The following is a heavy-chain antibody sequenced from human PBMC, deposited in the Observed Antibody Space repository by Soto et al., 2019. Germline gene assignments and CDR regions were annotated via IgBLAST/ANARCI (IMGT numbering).Heavy chain of an antibody. CDR1: GFSFSTYA. Sequence: PGESLKISCAASGFSFSTYAMTWVRQAPGKGLQWVSAISGGGSNTHYADSVKGRFTISRDNSKKLLHLQMNSLRAEDTAIYYCAKFSAASVYDISSAPDYWGQGTLVTVSS. V-gene: IGHV3-23*01. D-gene: IGHD3-9*01. CDR2: ISGGGSNT. J-gene: IGHJ4*02. CDR3: AKFSAASVYDISSAPDY.